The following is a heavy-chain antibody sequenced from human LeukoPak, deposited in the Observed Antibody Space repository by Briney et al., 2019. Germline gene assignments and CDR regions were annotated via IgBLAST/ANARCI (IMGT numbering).Heavy chain of an antibody. V-gene: IGHV1-24*01. D-gene: IGHD3-10*01. J-gene: IGHJ4*02. Sequence: ASVKLSCKVSGYTLTELFMRWVRQAPGKGLEWMGGFDPEYCETMYAQKFQGRVTMTEDTSTDTAYMELSSLRSEDTAVYYCATEGRYGSGTYYMSYWGQGTLLTVSS. CDR1: GYTLTELF. CDR3: ATEGRYGSGTYYMSY. CDR2: FDPEYCET.